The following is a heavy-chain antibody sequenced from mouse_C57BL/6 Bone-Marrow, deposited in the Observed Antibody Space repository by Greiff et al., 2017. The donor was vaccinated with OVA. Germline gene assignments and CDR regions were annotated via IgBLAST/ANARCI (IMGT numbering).Heavy chain of an antibody. V-gene: IGHV1-81*01. CDR1: GYTFTSYG. CDR3: ARDELGRRFAY. CDR2: IYPRSGNT. Sequence: LVESGAELARPGASVKLSCKASGYTFTSYGISWVKQRTGQGLEWIGEIYPRSGNTYYNEKFKGKATLTADKSSSTAYMELRSLTSEDSAVYFCARDELGRRFAYWGQGTLVTVSA. J-gene: IGHJ3*01. D-gene: IGHD4-1*01.